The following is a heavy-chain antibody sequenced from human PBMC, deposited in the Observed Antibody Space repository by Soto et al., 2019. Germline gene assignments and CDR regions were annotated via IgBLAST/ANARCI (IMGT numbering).Heavy chain of an antibody. CDR1: GFTFSSYG. Sequence: QVQLVESGGGVVQPGRSLRLSCAASGFTFSSYGMHWVRQAPGKGLEWVAVISYDGSNKYYADSVKGRFTISRDNSKNTLYLQMNSLRAEDTAVYYCAQERKYSFDAFDIWGQGTMVTVSS. CDR3: AQERKYSFDAFDI. CDR2: ISYDGSNK. D-gene: IGHD5-18*01. J-gene: IGHJ3*02. V-gene: IGHV3-30*18.